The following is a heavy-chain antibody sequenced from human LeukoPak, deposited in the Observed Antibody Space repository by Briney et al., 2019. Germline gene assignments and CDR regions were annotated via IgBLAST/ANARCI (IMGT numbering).Heavy chain of an antibody. CDR2: IYHSGST. V-gene: IGHV4-59*12. CDR3: ARDQDYYGSGSYGPDH. J-gene: IGHJ5*02. D-gene: IGHD3-10*01. CDR1: GLSISIYY. Sequence: SDTLSLTCSVSGLSISIYYWICLPHPPGKSLEWFGNIYHSGSTFYNPSLKSRVTISIDPSKNQFSLNLSSVIVADTAVYYCARDQDYYGSGSYGPDHWGQGILVTVSS.